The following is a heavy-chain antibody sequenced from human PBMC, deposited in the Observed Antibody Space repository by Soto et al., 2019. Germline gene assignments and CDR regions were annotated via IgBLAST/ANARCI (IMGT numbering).Heavy chain of an antibody. CDR3: ARGLAADCA. CDR2: INAGSGNT. CDR1: GYTFTHYA. J-gene: IGHJ5*02. D-gene: IGHD6-13*01. Sequence: QVQLVQSGAEVKKPGASVKVSCTASGYTFTHYAIHWVRHAPGQRLEWMGFINAGSGNTKYSQTFQGRLTFTKDTSASTAYLDLNRLRSEDHAKLYRARGLAADCAWGQGTLVTVSS. V-gene: IGHV1-3*01.